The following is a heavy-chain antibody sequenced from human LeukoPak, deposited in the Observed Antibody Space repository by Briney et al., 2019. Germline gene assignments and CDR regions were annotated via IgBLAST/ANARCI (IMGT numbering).Heavy chain of an antibody. CDR1: GFTFSNFW. D-gene: IGHD3-22*01. Sequence: GGSLRLSCAASGFTFSNFWMTWIRQAPGKGLEWVANIKQDGIEKYYVDSVEGRFTVSRDNAKNTLFLQMDSLRAEDTAVYYCARGSSGYYCDHFQTWGQGSLVTVSS. CDR3: ARGSSGYYCDHFQT. V-gene: IGHV3-7*01. J-gene: IGHJ1*01. CDR2: IKQDGIEK.